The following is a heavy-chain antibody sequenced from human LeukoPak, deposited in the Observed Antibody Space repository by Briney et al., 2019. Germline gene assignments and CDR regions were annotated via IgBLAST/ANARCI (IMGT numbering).Heavy chain of an antibody. CDR3: ARTSVGALTW. V-gene: IGHV3-48*04. CDR2: ISDTGSTI. CDR1: GFTLSSYS. Sequence: GGSLRLSCVASGFTLSSYSMNWVRQAPGKGLEWVSYISDTGSTIAYADSVKGRFTISRDNAKNSLYLQMNSLRAEDTAVYYCARTSVGALTWWGQGTLVTVSS. J-gene: IGHJ4*02. D-gene: IGHD4/OR15-4a*01.